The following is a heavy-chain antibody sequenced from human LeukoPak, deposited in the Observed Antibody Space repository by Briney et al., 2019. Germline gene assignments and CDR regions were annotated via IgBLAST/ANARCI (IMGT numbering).Heavy chain of an antibody. Sequence: PSETLSLTCTVSGGSISSSSYYWGWIRQPPGKGLEWIGSIYYSGSTYYNPSLKSRVTISVDTSKNQFSLKLSSVTAADTAVYYCARVGGVDDYVWGSYLPYYFDYWGQGTLVTVSS. D-gene: IGHD3-16*02. J-gene: IGHJ4*02. V-gene: IGHV4-39*07. CDR1: GGSISSSSYY. CDR3: ARVGGVDDYVWGSYLPYYFDY. CDR2: IYYSGST.